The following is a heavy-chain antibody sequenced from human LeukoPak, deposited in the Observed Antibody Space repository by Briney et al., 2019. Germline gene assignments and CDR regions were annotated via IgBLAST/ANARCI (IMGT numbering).Heavy chain of an antibody. V-gene: IGHV4-39*01. D-gene: IGHD3-10*01. CDR3: ARRGSGKYFDY. Sequence: SETLSLTCTVSGDSIRSSSYYWGRIRQPPGEGLEWIGSVYYSGLTYYNPSLKSRVTISVDTSKSQFFLKLSSVTAADMAVYYCARRGSGKYFDYWGQGTLVTVSS. CDR1: GDSIRSSSYY. J-gene: IGHJ4*02. CDR2: VYYSGLT.